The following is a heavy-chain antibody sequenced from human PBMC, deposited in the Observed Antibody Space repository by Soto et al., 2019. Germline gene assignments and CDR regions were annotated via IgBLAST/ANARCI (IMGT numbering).Heavy chain of an antibody. CDR3: AREYSSPTQPNWFDH. V-gene: IGHV4-31*03. J-gene: IGHJ5*02. D-gene: IGHD6-13*01. Sequence: TLSLTCTVSGCSISSGDYYWSWIRQHPGKGLEWIGYIYYSGSTYYNPSLKSRVTISVDTSKNQFSLKLSSVTAADTAVYYCAREYSSPTQPNWFDHWGQGTLVTVSS. CDR1: GCSISSGDYY. CDR2: IYYSGST.